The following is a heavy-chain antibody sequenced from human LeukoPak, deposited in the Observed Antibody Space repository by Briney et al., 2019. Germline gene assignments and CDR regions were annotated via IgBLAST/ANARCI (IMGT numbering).Heavy chain of an antibody. CDR2: INHSGST. Sequence: SETLSLTCAVYGGSFSGYYWNWIRQPPGKRREWIGEINHSGSTNYNPSLKSRVTISVDTSKNQFSLKVNSVTAADTAVYYCATRPTPPYYYYYMDVWGKGTTVTVSS. CDR3: ATRPTPPYYYYYMDV. CDR1: GGSFSGYY. J-gene: IGHJ6*03. V-gene: IGHV4-34*01. D-gene: IGHD4-23*01.